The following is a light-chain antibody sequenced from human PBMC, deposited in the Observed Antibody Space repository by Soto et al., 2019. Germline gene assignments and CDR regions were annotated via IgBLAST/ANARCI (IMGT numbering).Light chain of an antibody. Sequence: EIVMTQSPATLSVSPGERATLSCRASQSVNSNLAWYRQKPGQAPRLLLSDASPRATGVPARFSGSGSGTEFTLTTSSLQSEDSGIYYCQQYKFWPPLTFGGGTKVAIK. J-gene: IGKJ4*01. CDR3: QQYKFWPPLT. CDR2: DAS. CDR1: QSVNSN. V-gene: IGKV3-15*01.